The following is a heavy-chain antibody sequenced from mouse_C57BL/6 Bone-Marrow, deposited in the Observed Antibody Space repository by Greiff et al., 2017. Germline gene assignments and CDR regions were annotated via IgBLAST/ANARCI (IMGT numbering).Heavy chain of an antibody. Sequence: EVQWVESGGGLVKPGGSLKLSCAASGFTFSDYGMHWVRQAPEKGLEWVAYISSGSSTIYYADTVKGRFTISRDNAKNTLFLQMTSLRSEDTAMYYCARLYYYGSRSFDYWGQGTTLTVSS. CDR2: ISSGSSTI. CDR3: ARLYYYGSRSFDY. J-gene: IGHJ2*01. CDR1: GFTFSDYG. V-gene: IGHV5-17*01. D-gene: IGHD1-1*01.